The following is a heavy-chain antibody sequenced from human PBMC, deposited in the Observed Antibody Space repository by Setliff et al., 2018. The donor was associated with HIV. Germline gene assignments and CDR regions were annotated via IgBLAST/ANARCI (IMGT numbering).Heavy chain of an antibody. J-gene: IGHJ4*02. V-gene: IGHV4-61*01. D-gene: IGHD6-19*01. CDR3: VRGPQWLVQKGRVYYFDY. Sequence: KTSETLSLTCSVSGGSVSSVNYYWSWIRQPPGKGLEWIGYIHYTGSTTYNPSLQSRVTISVDTSKNQFSLKLNSMTAADTAVYFCVRGPQWLVQKGRVYYFDYWGQGALVTVSS. CDR1: GGSVSSVNYY. CDR2: IHYTGST.